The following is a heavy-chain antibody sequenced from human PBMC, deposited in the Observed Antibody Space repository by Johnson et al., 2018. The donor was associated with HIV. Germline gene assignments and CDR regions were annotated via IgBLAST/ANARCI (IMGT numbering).Heavy chain of an antibody. V-gene: IGHV3-7*01. CDR2: IKQDGSEK. J-gene: IGHJ3*02. D-gene: IGHD1-14*01. Sequence: VQLVESGGGLVQPGGSLRLSCAASGFTFSSYWMSWVRQAPGKGLEWVANIKQDGSEKYYVDSVKGRFTISRDNAKNSLYLQMNSLRAEDTAVYYCARDISAMGDAFDIWGQGTMVTVSS. CDR1: GFTFSSYW. CDR3: ARDISAMGDAFDI.